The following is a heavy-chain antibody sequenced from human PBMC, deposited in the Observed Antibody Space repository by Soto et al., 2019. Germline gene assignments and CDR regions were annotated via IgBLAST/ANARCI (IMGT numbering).Heavy chain of an antibody. CDR1: GFTFSSFS. CDR2: ISHSGTFT. J-gene: IGHJ5*02. D-gene: IGHD2-15*01. Sequence: EMELLESGGGLAQPGGSLRLSCAASGFTFSSFSMTWVRQAPGKGLEWVSLISHSGTFTQYADSVKGRFTVSRDNSNNTLYLQMNSLRAEDTAIYYCVTCGAGGCSLNWLGPWGPGTLVTVSS. V-gene: IGHV3-23*01. CDR3: VTCGAGGCSLNWLGP.